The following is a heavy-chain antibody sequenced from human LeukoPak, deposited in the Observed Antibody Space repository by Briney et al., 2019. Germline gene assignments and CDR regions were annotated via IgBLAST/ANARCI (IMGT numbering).Heavy chain of an antibody. V-gene: IGHV3-53*01. CDR3: ARRDFSGNYYVDY. J-gene: IGHJ4*02. CDR2: IHNDGST. D-gene: IGHD1-26*01. CDR1: GFIVSNTY. Sequence: GGSLRLSCAASGFIVSNTYMTWVRQAPGKGLEWVSVIHNDGSTYYADSVKGRFTISRDNSKNMLFLRMNSLRVEDTAVYYCARRDFSGNYYVDYWGQGTLVTVSS.